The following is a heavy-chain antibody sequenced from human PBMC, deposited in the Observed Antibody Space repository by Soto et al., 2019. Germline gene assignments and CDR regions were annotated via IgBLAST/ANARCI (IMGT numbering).Heavy chain of an antibody. CDR2: ISPYNSIT. D-gene: IGHD6-13*01. V-gene: IGHV1-18*01. J-gene: IGHJ4*02. CDR1: GYTFSNYG. Sequence: ASVKVSCKASGYTFSNYGISWVRQAPGQGLEWMGWISPYNSITNYAQKFHGRVILTTDTSTNTAYMELSSLTSDDTAVYFRTRMSQVLRSPAAYRGQGTLVTVSS. CDR3: TRMSQVLRSPAAY.